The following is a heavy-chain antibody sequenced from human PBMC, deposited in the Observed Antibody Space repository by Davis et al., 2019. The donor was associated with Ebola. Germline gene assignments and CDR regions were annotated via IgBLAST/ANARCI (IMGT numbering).Heavy chain of an antibody. J-gene: IGHJ6*02. CDR3: ARGLRRYYYYGMDV. CDR1: GDSITTYY. Sequence: SETLSLTCTVSGDSITTYYWTWIRQPPGKGLEWIGYIYYSGSTNYNPSLKSRVTISVDTSNKQFSLNLTSVTAADTAVYYCARGLRRYYYYGMDVWGQGTTVTVSS. V-gene: IGHV4-59*01. CDR2: IYYSGST.